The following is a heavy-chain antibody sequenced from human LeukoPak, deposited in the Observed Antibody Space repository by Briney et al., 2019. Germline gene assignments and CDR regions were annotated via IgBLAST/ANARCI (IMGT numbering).Heavy chain of an antibody. CDR3: ARPQDGHNPNFFDY. J-gene: IGHJ4*02. CDR1: GYAFITFG. D-gene: IGHD5-24*01. Sequence: ASVKVSCKASGYAFITFGISWVRQAPGQGLEWMGWISTFNGNTNYAQKLQGRVTMTTDASTDTAYMELRSLRSDDTAVYYCARPQDGHNPNFFDYWGQGTLVTVSS. V-gene: IGHV1-18*01. CDR2: ISTFNGNT.